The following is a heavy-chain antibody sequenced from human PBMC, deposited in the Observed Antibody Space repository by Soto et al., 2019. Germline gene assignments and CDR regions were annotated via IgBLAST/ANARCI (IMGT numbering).Heavy chain of an antibody. CDR2: IYPGDSDT. D-gene: IGHD6-19*01. Sequence: PGESLKISCKGSGYSFTSYWIGWVRQMPGKGLEWMGIIYPGDSDTRYSPSFQGQVTISADKSISTAYLQWSSLKASDTAMYYCASLFSYSSGWYADYYYYGMDVWGQGTTVTVSS. J-gene: IGHJ6*02. CDR3: ASLFSYSSGWYADYYYYGMDV. CDR1: GYSFTSYW. V-gene: IGHV5-51*01.